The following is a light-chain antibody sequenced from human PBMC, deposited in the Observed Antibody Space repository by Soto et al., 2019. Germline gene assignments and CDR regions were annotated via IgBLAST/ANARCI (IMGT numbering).Light chain of an antibody. V-gene: IGKV4-1*01. CDR3: QQYYSTTYT. CDR1: QSVLYSSNNKNY. Sequence: DIVMTQSPDSLAVSLGERATINCKSSQSVLYSSNNKNYLAWYQQKPGQPPKLLIYWASTRESGVPDRFSGTGSGTDFTVSLRSLHAEYVEVYYCQQYYSTTYTFGQATKLEIK. J-gene: IGKJ2*01. CDR2: WAS.